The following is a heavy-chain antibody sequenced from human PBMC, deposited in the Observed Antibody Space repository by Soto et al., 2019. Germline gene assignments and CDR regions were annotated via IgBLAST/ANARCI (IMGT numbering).Heavy chain of an antibody. J-gene: IGHJ6*02. CDR1: GYTFTSCG. Sequence: SVKVCFKASGYTFTSCGISWVRQAPGQGLDWIGWISAYNGNTNYAQKLQGSVTVTTDTSTSTAYMERRSLRSDDTAVYYCARVGAALWFGELRRRLDDWGQ. CDR2: ISAYNGNT. V-gene: IGHV1-18*01. D-gene: IGHD3-10*01. CDR3: ARVGAALWFGELRRRLDD.